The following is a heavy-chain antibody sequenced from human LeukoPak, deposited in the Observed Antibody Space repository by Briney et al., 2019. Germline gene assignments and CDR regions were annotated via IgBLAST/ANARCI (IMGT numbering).Heavy chain of an antibody. CDR1: GGTFTSYG. D-gene: IGHD1-26*01. CDR3: ARGGSYYNGMDV. J-gene: IGHJ6*02. CDR2: IIPVVGIL. Sequence: GSSVKVSCKASGGTFTSYGINWVRQAPGLGLEWMARIIPVVGILNYAQRFQGRVTITADNSTSTVYMELSSLRSDDTAVYYCARGGSYYNGMDVWGQGTTLTVSS. V-gene: IGHV1-69*04.